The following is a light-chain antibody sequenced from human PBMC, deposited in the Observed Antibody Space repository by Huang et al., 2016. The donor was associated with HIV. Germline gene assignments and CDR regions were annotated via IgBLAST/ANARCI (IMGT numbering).Light chain of an antibody. V-gene: IGKV3-15*01. CDR1: QSVGSK. Sequence: ETVMTQSPATLSVSPGERATLSCRASQSVGSKLAWYQRKPGQAPRRLIYGASTRATGIAARLSVSGSGTEFTLTIASLQSEDSAVYYCQQYNNWPPITFGQGTRVEIK. CDR2: GAS. J-gene: IGKJ5*01. CDR3: QQYNNWPPIT.